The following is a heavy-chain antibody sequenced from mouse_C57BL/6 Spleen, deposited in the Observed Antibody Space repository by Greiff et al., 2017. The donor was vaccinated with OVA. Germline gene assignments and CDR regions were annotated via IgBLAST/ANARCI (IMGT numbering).Heavy chain of an antibody. CDR2: IYWDDDK. D-gene: IGHD3-2*02. J-gene: IGHJ3*01. Sequence: QVTLKESGPGILQSSQTLSLTCSFSGFSLSTSGMGVSWIRQPSGKGLEWLAHIYWDDDKRYNPSLKSRLTISKDTSRNQVFLKITSVDTADTATYYCARGLRLRPFAYWGQGTLVTVSA. V-gene: IGHV8-12*01. CDR1: GFSLSTSGMG. CDR3: ARGLRLRPFAY.